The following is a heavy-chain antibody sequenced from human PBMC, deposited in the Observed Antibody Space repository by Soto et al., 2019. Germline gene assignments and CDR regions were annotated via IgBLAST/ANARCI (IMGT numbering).Heavy chain of an antibody. D-gene: IGHD6-19*01. Sequence: QVQLVQSGPEVKRPGSSVKVSCKSSGDTFSTDAISWVRQAPGEGLEWMGGIIPISGTPNYLQRFQGRVTITADESTSTSYMELTSLRSEDTAMYFCARSSSAWVADSWGQGTRVTVSS. V-gene: IGHV1-69*12. CDR3: ARSSSAWVADS. CDR1: GDTFSTDA. J-gene: IGHJ5*02. CDR2: IIPISGTP.